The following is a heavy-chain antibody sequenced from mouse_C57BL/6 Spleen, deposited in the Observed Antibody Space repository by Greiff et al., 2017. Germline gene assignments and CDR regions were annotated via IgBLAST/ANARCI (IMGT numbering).Heavy chain of an antibody. V-gene: IGHV6-6*01. CDR2: IRNKANNHAT. CDR1: GFTFSDAW. D-gene: IGHD1-1*01. CDR3: TRDGCLYAMDY. J-gene: IGHJ4*01. Sequence: EVMLVESGGGLVQPGGSMKLSCAASGFTFSDAWMDWVRQSPEKGLEWVAEIRNKANNHATYYAGSVKGRFTISRDDSKSSVYLHMNSLIAADTCIYYCTRDGCLYAMDYWGQGTSVTVSS.